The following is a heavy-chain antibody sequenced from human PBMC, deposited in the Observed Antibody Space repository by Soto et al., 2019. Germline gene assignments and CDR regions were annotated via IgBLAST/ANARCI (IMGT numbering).Heavy chain of an antibody. CDR3: TREGNLGRWLQPLDF. Sequence: SETLCLTCTVSGDSIGAYSWSWVRQPPGKGLEWIGNIHYNGNTKYNPSLKSRVTMSLDTSKNQFSLRLISVTAADTAKYFCTREGNLGRWLQPLDFWGQGTLVTVSS. J-gene: IGHJ4*02. CDR1: GDSIGAYS. V-gene: IGHV4-59*01. D-gene: IGHD5-12*01. CDR2: IHYNGNT.